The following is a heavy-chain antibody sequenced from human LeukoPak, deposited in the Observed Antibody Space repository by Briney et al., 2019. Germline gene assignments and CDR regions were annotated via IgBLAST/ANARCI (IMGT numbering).Heavy chain of an antibody. CDR2: ISYDGSNK. J-gene: IGHJ4*02. D-gene: IGHD2-15*01. Sequence: QPGGSLRLSCAASGFTSSSYDMHWVRQAPGKGLEWVAVISYDGSNKYYVDSVKGRFTVSRDNSKNTLYLQMNSLRAGDTAVYYCARDFSRLLMGGYFDYWGQGTLVTVSS. V-gene: IGHV3-30*03. CDR3: ARDFSRLLMGGYFDY. CDR1: GFTSSSYD.